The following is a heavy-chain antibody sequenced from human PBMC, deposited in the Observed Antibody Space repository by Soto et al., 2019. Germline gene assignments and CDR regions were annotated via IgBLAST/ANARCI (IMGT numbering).Heavy chain of an antibody. CDR3: AKGVGSYYFDY. Sequence: QVQLVESGGGVVQPGRSLRLSCAASGFTFSRYPMYWVRQAPGKGLEWVAVITYDGNNKYYADSVKGRFTISRDNAKNTLSLQMNNLRPEDTAVYYGAKGVGSYYFDYWGQGTLVTVSS. V-gene: IGHV3-30-3*01. D-gene: IGHD1-26*01. CDR1: GFTFSRYP. J-gene: IGHJ4*02. CDR2: ITYDGNNK.